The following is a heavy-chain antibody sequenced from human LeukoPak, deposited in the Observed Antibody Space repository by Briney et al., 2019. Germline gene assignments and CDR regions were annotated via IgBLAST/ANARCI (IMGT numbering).Heavy chain of an antibody. CDR1: GGSFSGYY. CDR3: ARTITIFGLDI. J-gene: IGHJ3*02. V-gene: IGHV4-34*01. D-gene: IGHD3-3*01. CDR2: INHSGST. Sequence: SETLSLTCAVYGGSFSGYYWSWIRQPPGKGLEWIGEINHSGSTNYNPSLKSRVTISVDTSKNQFSLKLSSVTAADTAVYYCARTITIFGLDIWGQGTMVTVSS.